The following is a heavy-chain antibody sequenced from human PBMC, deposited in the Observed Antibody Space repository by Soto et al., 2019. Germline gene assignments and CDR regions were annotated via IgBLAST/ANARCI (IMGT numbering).Heavy chain of an antibody. V-gene: IGHV4-39*01. Sequence: PSETLSLTCTVSGGSISSSSYYWGWIRQPPGKGLEWIGSIYYSGSTYYNPSLKSRVTISVDTSKNQFSLKLSSVTAADTAVYYCARHEGTMNYYDSSGYYPGEYYYYYGMDVWGQGTTVTVSS. CDR1: GGSISSSSYY. J-gene: IGHJ6*02. D-gene: IGHD3-22*01. CDR3: ARHEGTMNYYDSSGYYPGEYYYYYGMDV. CDR2: IYYSGST.